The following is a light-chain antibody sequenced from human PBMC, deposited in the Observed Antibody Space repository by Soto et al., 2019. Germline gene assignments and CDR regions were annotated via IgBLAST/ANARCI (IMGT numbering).Light chain of an antibody. J-gene: IGKJ1*01. CDR1: QGISNY. CDR2: AAS. CDR3: HQTYSTPQT. Sequence: DIEVTQSPSSLSASVGDRVTITCRASQGISNYLAWYQQKPGKVPKLLIYAASTLQSGVPSRFSGSGSGTDFTLTITSLQPEDFGTYYCHQTYSTPQTFGQGTKVDIK. V-gene: IGKV1-27*01.